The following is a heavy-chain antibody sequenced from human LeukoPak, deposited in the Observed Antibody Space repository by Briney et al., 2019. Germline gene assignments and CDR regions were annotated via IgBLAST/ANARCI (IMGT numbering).Heavy chain of an antibody. CDR1: GGSISSSNW. J-gene: IGHJ4*02. Sequence: SGTLSLTCAVSGGSISSSNWWSWVRQPPGKGLEWIGEIYHSGSTNYNPSLNSRVTISIDTSKRKLSLRLTSVTAADSAVYYCASSFYYDSRDYWGQGTLVTVSS. CDR2: IYHSGST. CDR3: ASSFYYDSRDY. V-gene: IGHV4-4*02. D-gene: IGHD3-22*01.